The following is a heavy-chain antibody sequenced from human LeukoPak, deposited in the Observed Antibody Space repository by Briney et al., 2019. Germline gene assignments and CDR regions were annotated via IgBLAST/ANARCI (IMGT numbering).Heavy chain of an antibody. J-gene: IGHJ5*02. Sequence: PGGSLRLSCAASGFTFSYHAMNWVRQAPGKGLEWVSPITNNGDFTKYADSVQGRFTISRDNARNSLYLQMNSLRAEDTAVYYCARVLSGSGSYLWWFDPWGQGTLVTVSS. D-gene: IGHD3-10*01. CDR2: ITNNGDFT. CDR1: GFTFSYHA. CDR3: ARVLSGSGSYLWWFDP. V-gene: IGHV3-21*01.